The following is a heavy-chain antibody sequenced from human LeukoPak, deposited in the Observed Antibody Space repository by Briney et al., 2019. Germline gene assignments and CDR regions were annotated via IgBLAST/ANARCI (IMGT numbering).Heavy chain of an antibody. Sequence: TSETLSLTCTVSGGSIYSSSYYWGWIRQPPGKGLEWIGSIFHSGRTYYNPSLKSRVTISVDTSKNQFSLKLSSVTAADTAVYYCARHSGYYYYYGMDVWGQGTTVTVSS. CDR3: ARHSGYYYYYGMDV. CDR1: GGSIYSSSYY. V-gene: IGHV4-39*01. J-gene: IGHJ6*02. CDR2: IFHSGRT.